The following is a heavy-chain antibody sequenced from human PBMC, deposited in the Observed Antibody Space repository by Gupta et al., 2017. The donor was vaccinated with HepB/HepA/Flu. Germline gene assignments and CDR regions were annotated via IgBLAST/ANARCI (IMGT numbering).Heavy chain of an antibody. V-gene: IGHV3-53*01. CDR3: ARIVVVPAAIDY. J-gene: IGHJ4*02. D-gene: IGHD2-2*02. Sequence: EVQLVESGGGLIQPGGSLRLSCAASGFTVSSNYMSWVRQAPGKGLEWVSFIYSGGSTYYADSVKGRFTISRDNSKNTLYLKMNSLRAEDTAVYYCARIVVVPAAIDYWGQGTLVTVSS. CDR2: IYSGGST. CDR1: GFTVSSNY.